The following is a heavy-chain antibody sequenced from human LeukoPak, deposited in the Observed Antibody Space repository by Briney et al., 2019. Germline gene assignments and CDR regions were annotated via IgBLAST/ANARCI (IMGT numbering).Heavy chain of an antibody. CDR1: GYTFTSYD. Sequence: ASVKVSCKASGYTFTSYDINWVRQATGQGLEWMGWMNPNSGNTGYAQKFQGRVTITRNTSISTAYMELSSLRSEDTAVYYCARQGTTPYYFDYWGQGTLVTVSS. J-gene: IGHJ4*02. CDR2: MNPNSGNT. D-gene: IGHD4-11*01. CDR3: ARQGTTPYYFDY. V-gene: IGHV1-8*01.